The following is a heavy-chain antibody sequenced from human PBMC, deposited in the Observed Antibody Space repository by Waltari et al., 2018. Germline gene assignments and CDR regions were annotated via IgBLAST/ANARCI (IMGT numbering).Heavy chain of an antibody. V-gene: IGHV3-48*03. CDR1: GFTLSSYG. CDR3: ARQFAY. CDR2: ISTSGSTR. J-gene: IGHJ4*02. Sequence: EVRLVESGGGLVQPGGSLRLSCATSGFTLSSYGMNWVRQAPGKGLEWVSYISTSGSTRYYADSVWGRFTISRDTANNSLYLQMNNLRAEDTAVYYCARQFAYWGQGALVTVSS.